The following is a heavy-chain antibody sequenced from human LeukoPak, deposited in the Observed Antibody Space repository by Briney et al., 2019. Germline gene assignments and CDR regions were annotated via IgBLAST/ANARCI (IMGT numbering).Heavy chain of an antibody. CDR3: TTVERWLLRSSPY. CDR2: IKTKIDGETT. J-gene: IGHJ4*02. V-gene: IGHV3-15*01. Sequence: PGGSLRLSCAASGFTFTNAWMTWVRQAPGKGLEWVGRIKTKIDGETTDYAEPAKGRFTISRDDSKNTLYLQMNSLKTDDTAVYYCTTVERWLLRSSPYWGQGTLVTVSS. D-gene: IGHD4-23*01. CDR1: GFTFTNAW.